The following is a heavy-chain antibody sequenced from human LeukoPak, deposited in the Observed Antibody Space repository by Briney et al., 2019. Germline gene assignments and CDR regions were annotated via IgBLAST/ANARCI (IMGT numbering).Heavy chain of an antibody. Sequence: SETLSLTCTVSGGSISSYHWSWIRQPAGKGLEWIGRVYTSGSTNYNPSLKSRVTMSVDTSKEQLSLKLSSVTAADTAVYYCARDGLYSYGYSYFDYWGQETLVTVSS. D-gene: IGHD5-18*01. CDR2: VYTSGST. CDR1: GGSISSYH. CDR3: ARDGLYSYGYSYFDY. J-gene: IGHJ4*02. V-gene: IGHV4-4*07.